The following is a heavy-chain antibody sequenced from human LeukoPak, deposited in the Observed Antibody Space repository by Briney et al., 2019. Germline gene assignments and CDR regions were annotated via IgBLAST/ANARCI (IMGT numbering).Heavy chain of an antibody. CDR2: IYYRGNT. V-gene: IGHV4-39*07. CDR1: GDSISSGSYY. CDR3: ARSPTKRVTEDY. J-gene: IGHJ4*02. D-gene: IGHD5-18*01. Sequence: SETLSLTCTVSGDSISSGSYYWGWIRQPPGKGLEWIGNIYYRGNTYFNPSLKSRVIISVDTSKNQFSLKLTSVTAADTAVYYCARSPTKRVTEDYWGQGTLVTVSS.